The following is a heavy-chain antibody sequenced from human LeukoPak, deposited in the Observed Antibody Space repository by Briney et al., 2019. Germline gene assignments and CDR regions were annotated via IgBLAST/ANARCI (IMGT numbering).Heavy chain of an antibody. J-gene: IGHJ4*02. CDR2: IYYSGST. V-gene: IGHV4-59*06. CDR3: AREAYYYDSSGYYSPDYFDY. D-gene: IGHD3-22*01. Sequence: SETLSLTCSVSGGSISNYYWNWIRQAPGKGLEWIGYIYYSGSTYYNPSLKSRVTISVDTSKNQFSLKLSSVTAADTAVYFCAREAYYYDSSGYYSPDYFDYWGQGTLVTVSS. CDR1: GGSISNYY.